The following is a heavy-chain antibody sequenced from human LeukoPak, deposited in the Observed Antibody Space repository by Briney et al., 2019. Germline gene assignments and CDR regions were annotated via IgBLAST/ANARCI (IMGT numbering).Heavy chain of an antibody. CDR2: ISGSGDYT. V-gene: IGHV3-23*01. D-gene: IGHD3-16*02. Sequence: GGSLRLSCAASGFTFSSYAMSWVRQAPGKGLEWVSAISGSGDYTFYADSVKGRFTISRDNSKNTLYLQMNSLRAEDTAVYYCAKDFDNTFGGVIGDYWGQGTLVTVSS. CDR1: GFTFSSYA. J-gene: IGHJ4*02. CDR3: AKDFDNTFGGVIGDY.